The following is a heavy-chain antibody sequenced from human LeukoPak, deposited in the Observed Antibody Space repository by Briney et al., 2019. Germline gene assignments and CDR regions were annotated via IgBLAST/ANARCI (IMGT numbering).Heavy chain of an antibody. CDR1: GFTFSNYW. CDR2: INSDGINT. V-gene: IGHV3-74*01. Sequence: GSLRLSCAASGFTFSNYWMHWVRQAPGKGLVWVSRINSDGINTSYADSVKGRFTISRDNAKNTLNLQMNSLRAEDTAVYYCAKDHDDMDPWGQGTLVTVSS. CDR3: AKDHDDMDP. D-gene: IGHD3-9*01. J-gene: IGHJ5*02.